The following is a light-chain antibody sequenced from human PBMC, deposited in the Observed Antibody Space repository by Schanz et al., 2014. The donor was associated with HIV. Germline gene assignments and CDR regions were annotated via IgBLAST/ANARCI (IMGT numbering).Light chain of an antibody. Sequence: QSALTQPPSASGSPGQSVTISCTGTSSDVGIYNFVSWYQQHPGKAPKLIIYDVSDRPSGVSDRFSGSKSGNTASLTISGLQAEDEADYYCSSYTGSSTVFGGGTKLTVL. CDR2: DVS. J-gene: IGLJ2*01. CDR3: SSYTGSSTV. V-gene: IGLV2-18*02. CDR1: SSDVGIYNF.